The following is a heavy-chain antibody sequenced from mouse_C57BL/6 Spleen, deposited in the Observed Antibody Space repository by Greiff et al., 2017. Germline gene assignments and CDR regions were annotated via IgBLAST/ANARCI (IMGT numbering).Heavy chain of an antibody. CDR1: GFSLTSYG. J-gene: IGHJ4*01. CDR3: ARKDYGSSLYAMDY. CDR2: IWSGGST. V-gene: IGHV2-2*01. D-gene: IGHD1-1*01. Sequence: VKLQESGPGLVQPSQSLSITCTVSGFSLTSYGVHWVRQSPGKGLEWLGVIWSGGSTDYNAAFISRLSISKDNSKSQVFFKMNSLQADDTAIYYCARKDYGSSLYAMDYWGQGTSVTVSS.